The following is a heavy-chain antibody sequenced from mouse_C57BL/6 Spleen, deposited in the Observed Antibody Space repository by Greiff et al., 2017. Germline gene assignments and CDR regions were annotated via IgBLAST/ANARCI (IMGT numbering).Heavy chain of an antibody. CDR1: GFTFSSYA. D-gene: IGHD3-3*01. Sequence: DVQLVESGGGLVKPGGSLKLSCAASGFTFSSYAMSWVRQTPEKRLEWVATISDGGSYTYYPDNVKGRFTISRDNAKNNLYLQMSHLKSEDTAMYYCARDGGRNLYYFDYWGQGTTLTVSS. V-gene: IGHV5-4*01. CDR2: ISDGGSYT. CDR3: ARDGGRNLYYFDY. J-gene: IGHJ2*01.